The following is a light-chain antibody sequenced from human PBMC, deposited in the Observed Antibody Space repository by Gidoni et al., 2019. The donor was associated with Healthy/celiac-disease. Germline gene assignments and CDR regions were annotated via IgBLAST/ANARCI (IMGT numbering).Light chain of an antibody. J-gene: IGKJ1*01. CDR3: QQYGSSPGT. CDR2: GAS. CDR1: QSVSSSY. V-gene: IGKV3-20*01. Sequence: EIVLTQSPGTLSLSPGERATLSCSASQSVSSSYLAWYQQKPGQAPRLLIYGASSRATGLPDRFSGSGSGTDFTLTISRLEPEDFAVYYCQQYGSSPGTFGQGTKVEIK.